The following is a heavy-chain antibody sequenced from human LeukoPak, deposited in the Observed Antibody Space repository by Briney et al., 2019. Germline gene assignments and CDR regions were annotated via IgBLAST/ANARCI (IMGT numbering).Heavy chain of an antibody. D-gene: IGHD4-17*01. CDR2: ISYDGSNK. Sequence: GGSLRLSCAASGFTFSSYAMHWVRQAPGKGLEWVAVISYDGSNKYYADSVKGRFTISRDNSKNTLYLQMNSLRAEDTAVYYCARGDRYGDYVESPFDYWGQGTLVTVSS. CDR1: GFTFSSYA. V-gene: IGHV3-30-3*01. J-gene: IGHJ4*02. CDR3: ARGDRYGDYVESPFDY.